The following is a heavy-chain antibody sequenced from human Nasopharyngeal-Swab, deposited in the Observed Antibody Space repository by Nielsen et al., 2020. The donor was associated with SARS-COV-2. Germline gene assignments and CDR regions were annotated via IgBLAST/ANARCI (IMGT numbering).Heavy chain of an antibody. CDR2: ISGDGGST. V-gene: IGHV3-43*02. Sequence: SCAASGFTFDDYAMHWVRQAPGKGLEWVSLISGDGGSTYYADSVKGRFTISRDNSKNSLYLQMNSLRTEDTALYYCAKDLSSSWYEYYYYGMDVWGQGTTVTVSS. CDR1: GFTFDDYA. CDR3: AKDLSSSWYEYYYYGMDV. D-gene: IGHD6-13*01. J-gene: IGHJ6*02.